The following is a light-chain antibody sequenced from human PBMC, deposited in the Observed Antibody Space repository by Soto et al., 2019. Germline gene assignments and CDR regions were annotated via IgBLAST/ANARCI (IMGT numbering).Light chain of an antibody. J-gene: IGKJ5*01. V-gene: IGKV3-20*01. CDR1: QSVSSSY. CDR2: GAS. CDR3: QQYGSSPRVT. Sequence: EIVLTQSPGTLSLSPGERATLSCRASQSVSSSYLSWYQQKPGQAPRLRIYGASGRATVIPDRFIGSGSGTDFTLTISRLEPEDVAVYYCQQYGSSPRVTFGQGTRLEIK.